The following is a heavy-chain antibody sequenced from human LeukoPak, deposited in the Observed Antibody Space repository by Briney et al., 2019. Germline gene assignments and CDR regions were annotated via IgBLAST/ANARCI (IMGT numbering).Heavy chain of an antibody. D-gene: IGHD3-16*01. V-gene: IGHV5-51*01. CDR2: IYPGDSDT. CDR1: GYSFSSYW. CDR3: TRLMRRGGLNHWYSDL. Sequence: GESLKISCKGSGYSFSSYWLGWVRQMPGKGLEWMGIIYPGDSDTRYSPSFQGHVTISTDKSISAAYLQWSSLKASDTAMYYCTRLMRRGGLNHWYSDLWGRGTLVTVSS. J-gene: IGHJ2*01.